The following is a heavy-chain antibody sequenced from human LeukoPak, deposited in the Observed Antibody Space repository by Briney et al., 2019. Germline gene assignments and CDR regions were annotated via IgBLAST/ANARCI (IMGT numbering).Heavy chain of an antibody. Sequence: SETLSLTCTVSGGSISSGSYYWSWIRQPAGKGLEWIGRIYTSGSTNYNPSLKSRVTISVDTSKNQFSLRLSSVTAADTSVYYCASTQLLTSWFDPWGQGTLVTVSS. V-gene: IGHV4-61*02. CDR2: IYTSGST. D-gene: IGHD1-1*01. CDR3: ASTQLLTSWFDP. J-gene: IGHJ5*02. CDR1: GGSISSGSYY.